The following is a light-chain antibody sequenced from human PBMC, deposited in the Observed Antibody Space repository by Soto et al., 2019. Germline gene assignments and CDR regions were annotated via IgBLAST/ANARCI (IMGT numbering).Light chain of an antibody. CDR1: SSDVGAYDY. CDR3: SSYAGNNNMI. Sequence: QSALTQPPSASGSPGQSVTISCTGTSSDVGAYDYVSWYQQHPGKAPELMIYEVSTRPSGVPDRFSGSKSGNTASLTVSGLQAEDEANYYCSSYAGNNNMIFGGGTKLTVL. J-gene: IGLJ2*01. CDR2: EVS. V-gene: IGLV2-8*01.